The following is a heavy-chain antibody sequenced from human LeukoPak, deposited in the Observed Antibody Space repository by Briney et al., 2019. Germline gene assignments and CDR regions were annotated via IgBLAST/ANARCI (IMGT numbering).Heavy chain of an antibody. Sequence: GGSLRLSCAASGFTFSSYAMSWVRQAPGKGLESVSAISGSGGSTYYADSVKGRFTISRDNSKNTLYLQMNSLRAEDTAVYYCAKGSGILLWFSKAGFDYWGQGTLVTVSS. CDR3: AKGSGILLWFSKAGFDY. J-gene: IGHJ4*02. D-gene: IGHD3-10*01. CDR2: ISGSGGST. CDR1: GFTFSSYA. V-gene: IGHV3-23*01.